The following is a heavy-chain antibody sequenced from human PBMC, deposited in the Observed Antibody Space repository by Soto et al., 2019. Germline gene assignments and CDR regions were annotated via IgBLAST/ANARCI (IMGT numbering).Heavy chain of an antibody. Sequence: VQLVESGGGVVQPGRSLRLSCAASGFTFSSYGMHWVRQAPGKGLEWVANIKQDGSEKYYVDSVKGRFTISRDNGKNSLYLQMNSLRAEDTAVYYCARVRWTYWYFDLWGRGTLVTVSS. V-gene: IGHV3-7*01. CDR3: ARVRWTYWYFDL. CDR2: IKQDGSEK. CDR1: GFTFSSYG. J-gene: IGHJ2*01.